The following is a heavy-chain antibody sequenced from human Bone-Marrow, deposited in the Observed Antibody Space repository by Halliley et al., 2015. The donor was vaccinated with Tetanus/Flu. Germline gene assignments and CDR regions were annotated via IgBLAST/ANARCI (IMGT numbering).Heavy chain of an antibody. CDR2: ISESGDST. J-gene: IGHJ4*02. CDR3: ARDSFEYCSGGSCYGPGY. CDR1: GFTFSSYA. Sequence: SLRLSCAASGFTFSSYAMSWVRQAPGKGLEWVSLISESGDSTHCADSVKGRFIISRDNSRNTLYLQMNSLRAEDTAVYHCARDSFEYCSGGSCYGPGYWGQGTLVTVSS. V-gene: IGHV3-23*01. D-gene: IGHD2-15*01.